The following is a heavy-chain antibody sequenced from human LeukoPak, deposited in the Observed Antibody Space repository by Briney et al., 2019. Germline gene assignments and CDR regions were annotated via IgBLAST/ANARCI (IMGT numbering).Heavy chain of an antibody. CDR3: ARGARPNWGGSDFDY. D-gene: IGHD7-27*01. CDR1: GGSFSGYY. V-gene: IGHV4-34*01. CDR2: ITHSGST. J-gene: IGHJ4*02. Sequence: SETLSLTCAVYGGSFSGYYWSWIRQPPGKGLEWIGEITHSGSTKYNPSLKSRVTISVDTSKNQLSLKLSSVTAADTAVYYCARGARPNWGGSDFDYWGQGTLVTVSS.